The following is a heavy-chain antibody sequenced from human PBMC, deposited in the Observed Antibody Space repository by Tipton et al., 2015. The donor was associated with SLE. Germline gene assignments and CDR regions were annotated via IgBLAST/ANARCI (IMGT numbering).Heavy chain of an antibody. Sequence: TLSLTCTVSGGSISSGGYYWSWIRQHPGKGLEWIGYIYYSGSTYYNPSLKSRVTISVDTSKNQFSLKLSSVTAADTAVYYCARGVVRGGDYFDYWGQGTLVTVSS. D-gene: IGHD3-10*01. CDR1: GGSISSGGYY. J-gene: IGHJ4*02. CDR2: IYYSGST. CDR3: ARGVVRGGDYFDY. V-gene: IGHV4-31*03.